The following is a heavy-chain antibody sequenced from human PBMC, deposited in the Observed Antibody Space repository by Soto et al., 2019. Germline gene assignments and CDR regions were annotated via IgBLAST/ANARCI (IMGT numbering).Heavy chain of an antibody. CDR2: INAGNGNT. J-gene: IGHJ4*02. D-gene: IGHD2-15*01. Sequence: QGQLVQSGAEEKKPGASVKVSCKAPGYNFTSYAMHWVRQAPGQRLEWMGWINAGNGNTKCSQKLQDRVTITRDTSESTAYMELSSLRCKDTAVYYCARVERVVGDSWGKGTLVTVSS. V-gene: IGHV1-3*05. CDR1: GYNFTSYA. CDR3: ARVERVVGDS.